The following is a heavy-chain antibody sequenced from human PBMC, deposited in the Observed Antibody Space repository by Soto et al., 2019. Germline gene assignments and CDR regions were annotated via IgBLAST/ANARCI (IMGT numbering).Heavy chain of an antibody. Sequence: AGGSLRLSCAASGFSVRSNYLSWVRKAPGKGLEWVSEIYGNENTNYADSVRGRFTISRDNSDNTVYLHMNSLTAEDTAVYYCARQWGRDYFDYWGQGTLVTVSS. CDR3: ARQWGRDYFDY. V-gene: IGHV3-53*01. D-gene: IGHD3-16*01. CDR1: GFSVRSNY. J-gene: IGHJ4*02. CDR2: IYGNENT.